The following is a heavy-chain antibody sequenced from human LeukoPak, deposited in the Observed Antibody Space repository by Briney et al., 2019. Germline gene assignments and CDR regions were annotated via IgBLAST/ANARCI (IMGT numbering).Heavy chain of an antibody. J-gene: IGHJ3*02. CDR3: AKGRNAFDI. V-gene: IGHV3-7*01. Sequence: GGSLRLSCAVSGFTFSSYWMSWVRQAPGKGLEWVANIKQDGSEKNYVDSVKGRFTISRDNSKNTLYLQMNSLRAEDTAVYYCAKGRNAFDIWGQGTMVTVSS. CDR1: GFTFSSYW. CDR2: IKQDGSEK. D-gene: IGHD1-14*01.